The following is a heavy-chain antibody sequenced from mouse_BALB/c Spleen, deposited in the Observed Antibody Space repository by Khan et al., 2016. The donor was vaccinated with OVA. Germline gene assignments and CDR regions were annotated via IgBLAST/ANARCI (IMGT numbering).Heavy chain of an antibody. V-gene: IGHV5-6*01. J-gene: IGHJ3*01. Sequence: EVELVESGGDLVKPGGSLKLSCAASGFTFSTYGMSWVRQTPDMRLEWVATISSGGHYTYYPDSVKGRFTISRDNAKNTLYLQMSSLKSEDTAIYYCASLAYYYNSKGFAYWGQGTLVTVSA. CDR3: ASLAYYYNSKGFAY. CDR2: ISSGGHYT. CDR1: GFTFSTYG. D-gene: IGHD1-1*01.